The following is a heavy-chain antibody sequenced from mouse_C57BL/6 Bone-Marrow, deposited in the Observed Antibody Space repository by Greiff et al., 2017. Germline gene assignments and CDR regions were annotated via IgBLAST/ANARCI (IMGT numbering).Heavy chain of an antibody. Sequence: VQLQQSGAELAKPGASVKLSCKASGYTFTSYWMHWVKQRPGQGLEWIGYINPSSGYTKYNQKFKDKATLPADKSSSTAYMQLSSLKYEDSAVYYCARDGSSYDYAMDYWGQGTSVTVSS. J-gene: IGHJ4*01. CDR2: INPSSGYT. CDR3: ARDGSSYDYAMDY. V-gene: IGHV1-7*01. CDR1: GYTFTSYW. D-gene: IGHD1-1*01.